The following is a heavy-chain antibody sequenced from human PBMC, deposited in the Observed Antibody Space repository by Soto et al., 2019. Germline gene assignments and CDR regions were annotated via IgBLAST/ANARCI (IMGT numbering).Heavy chain of an antibody. CDR1: GFTFTSYG. D-gene: IGHD2-2*01. Sequence: QVQVVESGGGVVQPGRSLRLSCGASGFTFTSYGMHWVRQAPGKGQEWVAVISYDGGDKYYADSVKGRFTISRDNSQNPLYLQMTSLRSEDTAVYYCAKASGYCSSSTCSRLIYYYYGMDVWGQGTTVTVSS. V-gene: IGHV3-30*18. J-gene: IGHJ6*01. CDR3: AKASGYCSSSTCSRLIYYYYGMDV. CDR2: ISYDGGDK.